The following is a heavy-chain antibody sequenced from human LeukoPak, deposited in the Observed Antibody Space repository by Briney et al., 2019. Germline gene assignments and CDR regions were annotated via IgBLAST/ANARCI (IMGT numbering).Heavy chain of an antibody. V-gene: IGHV3-21*01. J-gene: IGHJ4*02. Sequence: GGSLRLSCAASGFTFSSYSMNWVRQAPGKGLEWVSSISSSSSYIYYADSVKGRFTISRDNAKNSLYLQMNGLRAEDTAVYYCARDSYDILTGTYWGQGTLVTVSS. D-gene: IGHD3-9*01. CDR2: ISSSSSYI. CDR1: GFTFSSYS. CDR3: ARDSYDILTGTY.